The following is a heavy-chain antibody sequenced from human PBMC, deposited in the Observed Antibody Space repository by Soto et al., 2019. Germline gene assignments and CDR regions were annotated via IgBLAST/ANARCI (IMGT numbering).Heavy chain of an antibody. CDR1: GYTFTNYG. Sequence: QVQLVQSGAEVKKPGASVKVSCKASGYTFTNYGFSWVRQAPGQGLERMGWIRGYNGNTNYAERLQGRVTMTTDTSTSTAYMEVKSLRYDDTAVYYCAGEGQLGYWGQGTPVTVSS. V-gene: IGHV1-18*01. D-gene: IGHD6-6*01. CDR3: AGEGQLGY. CDR2: IRGYNGNT. J-gene: IGHJ4*02.